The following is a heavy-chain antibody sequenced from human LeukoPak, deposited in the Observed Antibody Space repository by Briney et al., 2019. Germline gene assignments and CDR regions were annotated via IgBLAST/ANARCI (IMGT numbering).Heavy chain of an antibody. CDR3: ARGVEPLAANTLAY. J-gene: IGHJ4*02. CDR1: GFTFSSYA. CDR2: VSHSGGDT. V-gene: IGHV3-23*01. Sequence: GGSLRLSCAASGFTFSSYAMTWVRQAPGKGLEWVSVVSHSGGDTYYGDSVKGRFTISRDNSKNTVYLQMNSLRAEDTAVYYCARGVEPLAANTLAYWGQGTLVTVSS. D-gene: IGHD1-14*01.